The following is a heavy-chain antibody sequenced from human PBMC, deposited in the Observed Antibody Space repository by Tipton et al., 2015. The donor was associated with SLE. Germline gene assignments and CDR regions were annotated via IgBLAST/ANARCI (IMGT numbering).Heavy chain of an antibody. J-gene: IGHJ4*02. Sequence: GSLRLSCAASGFTFDDYGMSWVRQAPGKGLEWVSGINWNGGSTGYVDSVKGRFTISRDNAKNSLYLQMNSLRVDDTALYYCARETGYSSSWYYFDYWGQGTLVTVSS. CDR3: ARETGYSSSWYYFDY. CDR2: INWNGGST. D-gene: IGHD6-13*01. CDR1: GFTFDDYG. V-gene: IGHV3-20*04.